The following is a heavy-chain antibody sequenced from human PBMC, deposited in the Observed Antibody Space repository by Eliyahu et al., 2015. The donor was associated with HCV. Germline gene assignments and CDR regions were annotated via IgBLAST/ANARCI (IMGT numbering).Heavy chain of an antibody. J-gene: IGHJ4*02. CDR1: GFTXXXXG. D-gene: IGHD2-15*01. V-gene: IGHV3-30*18. CDR3: AKPTRYCSGGXCDLFDY. Sequence: QVQLVESGGGVVQPGRSLRLSCAAXGFTXXXXGMHWVRQAPGKGLEWVAVISYDGSNKYYADSVKGRFTISRDNSKNTLYLQMNSLRAEDTAVYYCAKPTRYCSGGXCDLFDYWGQGTLVTVSS. CDR2: ISYDGSNK.